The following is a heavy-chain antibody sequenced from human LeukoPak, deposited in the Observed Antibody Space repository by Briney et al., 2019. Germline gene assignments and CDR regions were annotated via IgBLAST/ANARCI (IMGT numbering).Heavy chain of an antibody. J-gene: IGHJ4*02. D-gene: IGHD5-24*01. CDR2: IYYSGST. Sequence: SETLSLTCTVSGGSISSSSYYWGWLRQPPGKGLEWIGSIYYSGSTFDNPSLKSQVTISVDTSKNQFSLKLSSVTAADTAVYYCARHRSGWLQSSFDYWGQGTLVTVSS. CDR1: GGSISSSSYY. CDR3: ARHRSGWLQSSFDY. V-gene: IGHV4-39*01.